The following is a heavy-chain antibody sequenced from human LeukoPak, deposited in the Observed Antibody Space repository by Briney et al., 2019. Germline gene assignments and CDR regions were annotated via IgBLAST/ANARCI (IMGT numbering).Heavy chain of an antibody. Sequence: PGGSLRLSCAASGFTFSSYAMHWVRQAPGKGLEGVAVISYDGSNKYYADSVKGRFTISRDNSKNTLYLQMNSLRAEDTAVYYCARDLGLPNYYGSGSYVNGMDVWGQGTTVTVSS. D-gene: IGHD3-10*01. V-gene: IGHV3-30*04. CDR3: ARDLGLPNYYGSGSYVNGMDV. J-gene: IGHJ6*02. CDR1: GFTFSSYA. CDR2: ISYDGSNK.